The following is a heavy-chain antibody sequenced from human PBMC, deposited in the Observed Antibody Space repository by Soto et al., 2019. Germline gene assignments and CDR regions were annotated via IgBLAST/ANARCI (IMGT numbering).Heavy chain of an antibody. V-gene: IGHV3-74*01. J-gene: IGHJ4*02. CDR2: INSDGSST. D-gene: IGHD3-3*01. CDR3: PRGIRGYYGSDY. Sequence: EVQLVESGGGLVQPGGSLRLSCAASGFTVSSYWMHWVRQAPGKGLVWVSRINSDGSSTFYADSVKGRFTISRDNAKNVLYLQINSLRGEDTAVYYCPRGIRGYYGSDYCGQGTLVTVSS. CDR1: GFTVSSYW.